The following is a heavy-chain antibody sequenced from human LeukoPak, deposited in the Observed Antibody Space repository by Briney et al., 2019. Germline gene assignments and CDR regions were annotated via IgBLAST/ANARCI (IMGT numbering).Heavy chain of an antibody. CDR1: GFTFTNYA. Sequence: ASVKVSCKASGFTFTNYAMQWVRQAPGQRLEWMGWINAGDGHTRYSQRFQGRVTITRDTSATTAYMEVTSLRSEDTAVYYCARGIWSRTVSSYYFDYWGQGTLVTVSS. CDR2: INAGDGHT. V-gene: IGHV1-3*01. CDR3: ARGIWSRTVSSYYFDY. D-gene: IGHD3-3*01. J-gene: IGHJ4*02.